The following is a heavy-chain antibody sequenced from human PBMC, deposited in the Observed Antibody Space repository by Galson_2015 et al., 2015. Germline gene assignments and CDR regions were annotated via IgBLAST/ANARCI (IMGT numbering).Heavy chain of an antibody. CDR3: ARGLWFGELLGYFDY. V-gene: IGHV3-33*08. Sequence: SLRLSCAASGFTVSSNYMSWVRQAPGKGLEWVAVIWYDGSNKYYADSVKGRFTISRDNSKNTLYLQMNSLRAEDTAVYYCARGLWFGELLGYFDYWGQGTLVTVSS. D-gene: IGHD3-10*01. J-gene: IGHJ4*02. CDR1: GFTVSSNY. CDR2: IWYDGSNK.